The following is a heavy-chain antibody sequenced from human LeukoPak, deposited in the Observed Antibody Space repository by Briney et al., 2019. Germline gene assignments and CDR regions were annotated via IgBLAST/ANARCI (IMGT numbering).Heavy chain of an antibody. D-gene: IGHD4-23*01. J-gene: IGHJ4*02. Sequence: PSETLSLTCTVSGGSISSYYWSWIRQPPGKGLEWIGEINHSGSTNYNPSLKSRVTISVDTSKNQFSLKLSSVTAADTAVYYCARATVVTPYYFDYWGQGTLVTVSS. CDR2: INHSGST. CDR1: GGSISSYY. V-gene: IGHV4-34*01. CDR3: ARATVVTPYYFDY.